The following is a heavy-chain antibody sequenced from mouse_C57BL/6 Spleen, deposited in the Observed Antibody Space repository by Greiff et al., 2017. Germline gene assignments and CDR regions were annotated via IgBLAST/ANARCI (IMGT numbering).Heavy chain of an antibody. CDR1: GYTFTSYT. V-gene: IGHV1-4*01. CDR2: INPSSGYT. D-gene: IGHD1-1*01. J-gene: IGHJ2*01. Sequence: VQLQQSGAELARPGASVKMSCKASGYTFTSYTMHWVKQRPGQGLEWIGYINPSSGYTKYNQKIKDKATLTADKSSSTAYMQLSSLTSADSAVYYCAKEDYGRSYYFDYWGQGTTLTVSS. CDR3: AKEDYGRSYYFDY.